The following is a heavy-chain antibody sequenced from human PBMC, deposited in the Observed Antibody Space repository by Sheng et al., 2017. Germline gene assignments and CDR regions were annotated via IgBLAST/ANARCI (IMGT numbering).Heavy chain of an antibody. V-gene: IGHV3-30*07. CDR2: ISTEGNNK. J-gene: IGHJ4*02. D-gene: IGHD6-13*01. Sequence: QVQLVESGGGVVQPGRSLRLSCAASGFAFNQYAIHWVRQAPGKELEWVAVISTEGNNKHYADSVEGRFIISRDNSKKSVDLRMSSLRAEDTAVYYCARESGYSSSSYPYWGQGTLVTVSS. CDR1: GFAFNQYA. CDR3: ARESGYSSSSYPY.